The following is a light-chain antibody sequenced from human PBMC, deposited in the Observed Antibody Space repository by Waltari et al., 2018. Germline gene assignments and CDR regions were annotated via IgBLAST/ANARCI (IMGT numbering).Light chain of an antibody. CDR3: SSYTSSSTYV. J-gene: IGLJ1*01. Sequence: QTALTQPASVSGSPVQSITISCPGTSRDVGGSNYVAWYQQHPGNAPKLMIYDVSTRPSAVSNLFSGSKSGNTASLTISGLQAEDEADYYCSSYTSSSTYVFGTGTKVTVL. V-gene: IGLV2-14*01. CDR2: DVS. CDR1: SRDVGGSNY.